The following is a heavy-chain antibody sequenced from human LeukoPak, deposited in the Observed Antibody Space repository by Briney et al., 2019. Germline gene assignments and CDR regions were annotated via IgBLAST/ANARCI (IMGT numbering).Heavy chain of an antibody. V-gene: IGHV4-30-2*01. CDR1: GGSISSGGYS. CDR2: IYHSGST. J-gene: IGHJ5*02. D-gene: IGHD3-10*01. CDR3: ARVRFGELLGGNWFDP. Sequence: PSETLSLTCAVSGGSISSGGYSWSWIRQPPGKGLEWIGYIYHSGSTYYNPSLKSRVTISVDRSKNQFSLKLSSVTAADTAVYYCARVRFGELLGGNWFDPWGQGTLVTVSS.